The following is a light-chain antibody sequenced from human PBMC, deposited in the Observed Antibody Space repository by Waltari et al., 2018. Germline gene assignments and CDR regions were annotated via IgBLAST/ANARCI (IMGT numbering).Light chain of an antibody. CDR2: RNN. Sequence: QSVLTQPPSASGTPGQRVTISCSGSSSHLGSNYVYWYQQVPGTAPKLLIYRNNQRPSGVPDRFSGSKSGTSASLAISGLRSEDEADYYCGTWDGSLSAWVFGGGTKLTVL. V-gene: IGLV1-47*01. J-gene: IGLJ3*02. CDR3: GTWDGSLSAWV. CDR1: SSHLGSNY.